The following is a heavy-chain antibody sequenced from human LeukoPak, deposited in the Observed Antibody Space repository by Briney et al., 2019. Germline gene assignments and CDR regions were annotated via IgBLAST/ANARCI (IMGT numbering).Heavy chain of an antibody. Sequence: GGSLRLSCSASGFTFSSYVMHWVRQAPGKGLESVSAISSSGGGTYYADSVQGRFSISRDNSKNTLYLQMNSLRAEDTAVYYCARDGGAFDPWGQGTLVTVSS. J-gene: IGHJ5*02. CDR1: GFTFSSYV. CDR2: ISSSGGGT. D-gene: IGHD3-16*01. V-gene: IGHV3-64*04. CDR3: ARDGGAFDP.